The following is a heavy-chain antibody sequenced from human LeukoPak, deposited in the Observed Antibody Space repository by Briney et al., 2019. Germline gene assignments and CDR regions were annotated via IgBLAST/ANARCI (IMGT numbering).Heavy chain of an antibody. V-gene: IGHV1-69*01. D-gene: IGHD3-22*01. CDR2: IIPIFGTA. J-gene: IGHJ4*02. Sequence: SVKVSCKASGGTFSSYAISWVRQAPGQGLEWMGGIIPIFGTANYAQKFQGRVTITADESTSTAYMELSSLRSEDTAVYYCARDDGDLDSSGYYRVFYWGQGTLVTVSS. CDR3: ARDDGDLDSSGYYRVFY. CDR1: GGTFSSYA.